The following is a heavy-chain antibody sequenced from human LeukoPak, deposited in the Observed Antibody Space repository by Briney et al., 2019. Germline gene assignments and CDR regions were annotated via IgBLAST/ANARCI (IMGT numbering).Heavy chain of an antibody. D-gene: IGHD3-22*01. V-gene: IGHV1-2*02. J-gene: IGHJ5*02. Sequence: ASVKVSCKAFGYTFTSNYMHWVRQAPGQGLEWMGWINPNSGGTNYAQKFQGRVTMTRDTSISTAYMELSRLRSDDTAVYYCARGGARITMIVVVITNWFDPWGQGTLVTVSS. CDR2: INPNSGGT. CDR3: ARGGARITMIVVVITNWFDP. CDR1: GYTFTSNY.